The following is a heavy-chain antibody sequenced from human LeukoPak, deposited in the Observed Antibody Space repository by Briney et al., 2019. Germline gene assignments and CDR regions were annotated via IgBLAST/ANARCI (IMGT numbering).Heavy chain of an antibody. D-gene: IGHD5-12*01. J-gene: IGHJ4*02. CDR2: IRYDGSNK. CDR1: GFTFSSYG. Sequence: QPGGSLRLSCAASGFTFSSYGMHWVRQAPGKGLEWVTFIRYDGSNKYYADSVKGRFTISRDNSKNTLYLQMNSLRAEDTAVYYCARGPSGYHNTGGQETLVTVSS. CDR3: ARGPSGYHNT. V-gene: IGHV3-30*02.